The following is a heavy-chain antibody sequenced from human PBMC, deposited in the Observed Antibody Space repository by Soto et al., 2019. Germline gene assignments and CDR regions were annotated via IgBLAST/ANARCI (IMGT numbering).Heavy chain of an antibody. J-gene: IGHJ5*02. CDR3: AKNQGVELVPLATVDWFDP. V-gene: IGHV3-23*01. D-gene: IGHD1-26*01. Sequence: LRLSCAASGFIFDNFGMSWVRHAPGKGLEWISSISGSGFKKYYADSVKGRFTISRDNSKSTVYLELNNLSAEDTAVYHCAKNQGVELVPLATVDWFDPWGQGSVVTVSS. CDR1: GFIFDNFG. CDR2: ISGSGFKK.